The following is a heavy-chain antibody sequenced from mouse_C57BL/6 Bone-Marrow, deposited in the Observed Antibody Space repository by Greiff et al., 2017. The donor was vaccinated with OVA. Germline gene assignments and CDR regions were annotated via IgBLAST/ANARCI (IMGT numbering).Heavy chain of an antibody. CDR1: GYTFTSYW. V-gene: IGHV1-64*01. CDR3: ARSGGNYEFAY. J-gene: IGHJ3*01. D-gene: IGHD2-1*01. CDR2: IHPNSGST. Sequence: QVQLQQSGAELVKPGASVKLSCKASGYTFTSYWMHWVKQRPGQGLEWIGMIHPNSGSTNYNEKFKSKATLTVDKSSSTAYMQLSSLTSEDSAVYYCARSGGNYEFAYWGQGTLVTVSA.